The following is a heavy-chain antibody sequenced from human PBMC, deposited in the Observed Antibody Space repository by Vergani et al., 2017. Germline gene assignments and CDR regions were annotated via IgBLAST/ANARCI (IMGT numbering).Heavy chain of an antibody. CDR2: ISWNSGSI. CDR3: AKALTTVLYWYFDL. CDR1: GFTFDDYA. J-gene: IGHJ2*01. Sequence: EVQLVESGGGLVQPGRSLRLSCAASGFTFDDYAMHWVRQAPGKGLEWVSGISWNSGSIGYADSVKGRFTISRDNAKNSLYLQMNSLRAEDTALYYCAKALTTVLYWYFDLGGRGTLVTVSS. V-gene: IGHV3-9*01. D-gene: IGHD4-17*01.